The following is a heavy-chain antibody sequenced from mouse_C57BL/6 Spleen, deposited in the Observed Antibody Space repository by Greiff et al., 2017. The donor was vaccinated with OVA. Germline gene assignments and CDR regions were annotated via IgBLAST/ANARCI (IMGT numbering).Heavy chain of an antibody. CDR1: GYTFTDYY. CDR3: ARSDYTFYFDY. D-gene: IGHD2-12*01. CDR2: INPNNGGT. V-gene: IGHV1-26*01. Sequence: VQLQQSGPELVKPGASVKIPCKASGYTFTDYYMNWVKQSHGKSLEWIGDINPNNGGTSYNQKFKGKATLTVDKSSSTAYMELRSLTSEDSAVYYCARSDYTFYFDYWGQGTTLTVSS. J-gene: IGHJ2*01.